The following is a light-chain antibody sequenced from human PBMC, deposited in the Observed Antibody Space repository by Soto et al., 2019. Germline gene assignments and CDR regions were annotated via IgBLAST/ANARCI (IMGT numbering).Light chain of an antibody. V-gene: IGKV1-39*01. Sequence: IQMTQSPSSLSASVGDSVTITCRASQTIRKYLNWYQQKPRKAHKLLIYTASRLQSGVPSRFNGSGSETDFTLTINNLQPEDFATYYCQQSYSTPPITFGQGTRLEI. J-gene: IGKJ5*01. CDR2: TAS. CDR3: QQSYSTPPIT. CDR1: QTIRKY.